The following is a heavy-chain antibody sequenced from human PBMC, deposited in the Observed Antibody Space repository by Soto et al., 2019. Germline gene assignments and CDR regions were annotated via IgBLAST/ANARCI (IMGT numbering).Heavy chain of an antibody. Sequence: PSETLSLTCTVSGGSISSSSYYWGWIRQPPGKGLEWIRSIYYSGSTYYNPSLKSRVTISVDTSKNQFSLKLSSVTAADTAVYYCARSYQPLLYAFDIWGQGTMVTVSS. CDR2: IYYSGST. J-gene: IGHJ3*02. D-gene: IGHD2-2*02. V-gene: IGHV4-39*01. CDR3: ARSYQPLLYAFDI. CDR1: GGSISSSSYY.